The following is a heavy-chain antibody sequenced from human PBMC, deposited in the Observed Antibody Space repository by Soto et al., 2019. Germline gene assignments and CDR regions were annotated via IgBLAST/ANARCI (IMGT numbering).Heavy chain of an antibody. V-gene: IGHV1-3*01. CDR3: TRDLNGGNPFDY. CDR1: GYTLPNYS. Sequence: QVQFVQSGAEVKKPGASVRLSCKPSGYTLPNYSIQWVRQAAGLGLQWLGWINPGSGYTEYSQRFQGRVTLSRDNSASTFYMDLTSLTSEDTAVYFCTRDLNGGNPFDYWGQGTLVTVSS. J-gene: IGHJ4*02. CDR2: INPGSGYT. D-gene: IGHD2-8*01.